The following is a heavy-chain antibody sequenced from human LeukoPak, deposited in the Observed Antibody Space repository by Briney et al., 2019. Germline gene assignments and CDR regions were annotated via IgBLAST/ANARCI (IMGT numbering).Heavy chain of an antibody. J-gene: IGHJ3*02. CDR3: ARTSLAARRANAFDI. Sequence: SETLSLTCAVSGGSISSGGYSWSWIRQPPGKGLEWIGYIYHSGSTYYTPSLKSRVTISVDRSKNQLSLKLSSVTAADTAVYYCARTSLAARRANAFDIWGQGTMVTVSS. D-gene: IGHD6-6*01. V-gene: IGHV4-30-2*01. CDR2: IYHSGST. CDR1: GGSISSGGYS.